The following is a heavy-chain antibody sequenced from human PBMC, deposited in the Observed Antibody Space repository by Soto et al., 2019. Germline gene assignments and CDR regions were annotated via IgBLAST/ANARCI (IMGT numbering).Heavy chain of an antibody. CDR1: GGSISSYY. D-gene: IGHD6-6*01. CDR2: IYYSGST. J-gene: IGHJ6*02. Sequence: QVQLQESGPGLVKPSETLSLTCTVSGGSISSYYWSWIRQPPGKGLEWIGYIYYSGSTNYNPSLKSRVTISVDTSKNQFSLKLSSVTAADTAVYYCARSGIAARREYYYYYYGMDVWGQGTTVTVSS. V-gene: IGHV4-59*01. CDR3: ARSGIAARREYYYYYYGMDV.